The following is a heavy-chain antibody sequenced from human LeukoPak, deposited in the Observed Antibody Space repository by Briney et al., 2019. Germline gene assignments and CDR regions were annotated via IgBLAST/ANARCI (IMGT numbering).Heavy chain of an antibody. Sequence: SETVSLTCTVSGGSISSYYWSWIRQPAGTGLEWIGRVHTSGTTKYHPSLKSRVIIGMDTSGNQFSLKLNSVTAADTAVYYCARGTTYDTGADYYFNYWGQGTPVTVSS. D-gene: IGHD3-22*01. CDR2: VHTSGTT. J-gene: IGHJ4*02. CDR3: ARGTTYDTGADYYFNY. CDR1: GGSISSYY. V-gene: IGHV4-4*07.